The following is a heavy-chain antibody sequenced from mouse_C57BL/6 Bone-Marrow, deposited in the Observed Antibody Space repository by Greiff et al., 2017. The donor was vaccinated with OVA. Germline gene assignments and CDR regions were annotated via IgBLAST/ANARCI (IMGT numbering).Heavy chain of an antibody. CDR2: ISYSGST. CDR3: AREGDWYFDV. CDR1: GYSITSGYD. Sequence: VQLKESGPGMVKPSQSLSLTCTVTGYSITSGYDWHWIRHFPGNQLEWMGYISYSGSTNYNPSLKSRISITHDTSKNHFFLKLNSVTTEDTATYYCAREGDWYFDVWGTGTTVTVSS. V-gene: IGHV3-1*01. J-gene: IGHJ1*03.